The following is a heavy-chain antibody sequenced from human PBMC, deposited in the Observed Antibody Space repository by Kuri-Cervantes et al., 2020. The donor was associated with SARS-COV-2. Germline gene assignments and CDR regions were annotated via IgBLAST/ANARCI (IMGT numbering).Heavy chain of an antibody. D-gene: IGHD2-21*01. CDR2: IWFDGRNT. CDR1: GFIFSSYG. CDR3: ARGSPANSHVVDY. V-gene: IGHV3-33*08. Sequence: GESLKISCEASGFIFSSYGMHWVRQAPGKGLEWVAVIWFDGRNTDYADSVKGRFTISRDNSKDMLYLQMNSLRVEDTAMYYCARGSPANSHVVDYWGQGTLVTVSS. J-gene: IGHJ4*02.